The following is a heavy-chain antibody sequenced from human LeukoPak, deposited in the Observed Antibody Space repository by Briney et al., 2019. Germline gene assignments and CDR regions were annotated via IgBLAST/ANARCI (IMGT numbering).Heavy chain of an antibody. CDR2: IYTSGST. J-gene: IGHJ3*02. CDR1: GGSMNTHY. D-gene: IGHD3-3*01. Sequence: SETLSLTCSVSGGSMNTHYWNWIRQPAGKGLEWIGRIYTSGSTNHNPSLKSRVIMSLDTSKSQFSLSLSSVTAADTAVYYCARDNNGLYFGVRGFDIWGQGKMVIVSS. CDR3: ARDNNGLYFGVRGFDI. V-gene: IGHV4-4*07.